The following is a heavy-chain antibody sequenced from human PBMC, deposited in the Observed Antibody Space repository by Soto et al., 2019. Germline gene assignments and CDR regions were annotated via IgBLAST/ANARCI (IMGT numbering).Heavy chain of an antibody. CDR2: IWYDGTQK. J-gene: IGHJ4*02. CDR3: ARAGGTTVTGLWHFDS. D-gene: IGHD4-17*01. V-gene: IGHV3-33*01. Sequence: GGSLRLSCEASGFTFNTYSMHWVRQPPGKGPEWLAAIWYDGTQKYYADSVKGRFIIFRDNSKKTLYLEMNSLRAEDTAVYYCARAGGTTVTGLWHFDSWGQGTLVTVSS. CDR1: GFTFNTYS.